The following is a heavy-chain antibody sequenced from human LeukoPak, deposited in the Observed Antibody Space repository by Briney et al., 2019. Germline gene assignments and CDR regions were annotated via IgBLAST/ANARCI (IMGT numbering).Heavy chain of an antibody. V-gene: IGHV3-53*01. CDR3: ARGITGRRAFDY. Sequence: GGSLRLSCAASGFTVSSNYMSWVRQAPGKGLEWVSVIYSGGSTYYADSVKGRFTISRDNSKNTLYLQMNSLRVEDTAMYYCARGITGRRAFDYWGQGTLVTVSS. J-gene: IGHJ4*02. CDR2: IYSGGST. CDR1: GFTVSSNY. D-gene: IGHD1-20*01.